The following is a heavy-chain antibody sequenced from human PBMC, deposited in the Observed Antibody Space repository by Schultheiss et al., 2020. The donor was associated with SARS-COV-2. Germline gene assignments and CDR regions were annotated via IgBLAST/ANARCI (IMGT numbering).Heavy chain of an antibody. CDR3: AREGRGAKAYYYGMVV. CDR2: ISAYNGNT. Sequence: ASVKVSCKASGYTFTSYGISWVRQAPGQGLEWMGWISAYNGNTNYAQKLQGRVTMTTDTSTSTAYMELRSLRSDDTAVYYCAREGRGAKAYYYGMVVWGQGTTVTVSS. CDR1: GYTFTSYG. D-gene: IGHD1-26*01. J-gene: IGHJ6*02. V-gene: IGHV1-18*01.